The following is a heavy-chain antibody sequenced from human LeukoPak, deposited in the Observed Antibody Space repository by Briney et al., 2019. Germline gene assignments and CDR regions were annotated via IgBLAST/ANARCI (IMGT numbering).Heavy chain of an antibody. Sequence: GGSLRLSCAASGFTFSSYDMHWVRQATGKGLEWVSAIGTAGDTYYPGSVKGRFTISRENAKNSLYLQMNSLRAGDTAVYYCARGYGDNTFDAFDIWGQGTMVTVSS. D-gene: IGHD4-17*01. V-gene: IGHV3-13*01. J-gene: IGHJ3*02. CDR2: IGTAGDT. CDR1: GFTFSSYD. CDR3: ARGYGDNTFDAFDI.